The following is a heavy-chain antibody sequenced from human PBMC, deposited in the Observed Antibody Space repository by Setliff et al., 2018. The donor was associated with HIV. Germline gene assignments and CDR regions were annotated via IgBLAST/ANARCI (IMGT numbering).Heavy chain of an antibody. CDR2: IYYNGNA. J-gene: IGHJ4*02. CDR1: GGSMRSSGYS. D-gene: IGHD1-20*01. CDR3: GRARSSWYNTSPYYFDL. Sequence: SETLSLPCAVSGGSMRSSGYSWTWIRQAPGKGLEWVGYIYYNGNAYYNPSLKSRVTISVDRSKNQFSLKLSSVTAADTAVYYCGRARSSWYNTSPYYFDLWGQGTLVTVSS. V-gene: IGHV4-30-2*01.